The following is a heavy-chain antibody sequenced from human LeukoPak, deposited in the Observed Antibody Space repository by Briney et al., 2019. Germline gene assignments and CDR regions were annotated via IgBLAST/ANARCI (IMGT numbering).Heavy chain of an antibody. V-gene: IGHV3-48*03. CDR2: ISSSGSHI. J-gene: IGHJ3*02. Sequence: GGSLRLSCAASGFTFSSYEVNWVRQAPGKGLEWVSYISSSGSHIYDAASVKGRFTISRDNAKNSLYLQMNSLRAEDTAVYYCAKSKATVTIRDAFDIWGQGAMVTVSS. CDR1: GFTFSSYE. CDR3: AKSKATVTIRDAFDI. D-gene: IGHD4-17*01.